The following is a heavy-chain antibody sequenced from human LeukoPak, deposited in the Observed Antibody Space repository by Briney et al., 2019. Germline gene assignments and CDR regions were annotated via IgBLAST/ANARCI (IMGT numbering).Heavy chain of an antibody. Sequence: PSETLSLTCTVSGGSISCGDYYWSWIRQPPGEGLEWIGYIYYSGSTYYSPSLKSRVTISVDTSKNQFSLKLSSVTAADTAVYYCARGKQEDIVVVPAAMGFDPWGQGTLVTVSS. CDR1: GGSISCGDYY. CDR3: ARGKQEDIVVVPAAMGFDP. CDR2: IYYSGST. D-gene: IGHD2-2*01. J-gene: IGHJ5*02. V-gene: IGHV4-30-4*01.